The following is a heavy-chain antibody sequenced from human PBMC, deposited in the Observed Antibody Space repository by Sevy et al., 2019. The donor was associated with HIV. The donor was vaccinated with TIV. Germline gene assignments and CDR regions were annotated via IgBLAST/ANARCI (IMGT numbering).Heavy chain of an antibody. D-gene: IGHD2-8*02. CDR1: GFTFSIYT. Sequence: GGSLRLSCAASGFTFSIYTMSWVRQAPGKGLEWVSTICFGGSTIHYADSVKGRFTISRDNSKNTLYLQMNSLRADDTAVYYCAREECTVPHDYWGQGTLVTVSS. CDR3: AREECTVPHDY. J-gene: IGHJ4*02. V-gene: IGHV3-23*01. CDR2: ICFGGSTI.